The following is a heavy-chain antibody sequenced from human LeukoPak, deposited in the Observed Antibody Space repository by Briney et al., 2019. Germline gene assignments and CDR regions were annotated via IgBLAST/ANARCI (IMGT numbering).Heavy chain of an antibody. Sequence: PSETLSLTCTVSGGSISSYYWSWIRQPPGKGLEWIGYIYYSGSTNYNPSLKSRVTISVDTSTNEFSLKLSSVTAADTAMYYCARVPVLRFLEWHYYYYMDVWGKGTMVTVSS. CDR1: GGSISSYY. CDR2: IYYSGST. CDR3: ARVPVLRFLEWHYYYYMDV. V-gene: IGHV4-59*01. D-gene: IGHD3-3*01. J-gene: IGHJ6*03.